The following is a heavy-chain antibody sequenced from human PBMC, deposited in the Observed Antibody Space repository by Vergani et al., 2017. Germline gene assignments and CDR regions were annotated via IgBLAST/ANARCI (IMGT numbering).Heavy chain of an antibody. D-gene: IGHD2-2*01. V-gene: IGHV1-69*01. CDR3: ASTGYCSSTSCYGNVDY. CDR2: IIPIFGTA. Sequence: QVQLVQSGAEVKKPGSSVKVSCKASGGTFSSSAISWVRQAPGQGLEWMGGIIPIFGTANYAQKFQGRVTITADESTSTAYLGLSSLRSEDTAVYYCASTGYCSSTSCYGNVDYWGQGTLVTVSS. CDR1: GGTFSSSA. J-gene: IGHJ4*02.